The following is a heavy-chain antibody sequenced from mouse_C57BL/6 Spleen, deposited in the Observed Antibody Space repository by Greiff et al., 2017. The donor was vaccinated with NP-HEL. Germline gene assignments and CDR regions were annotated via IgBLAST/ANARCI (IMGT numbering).Heavy chain of an antibody. Sequence: EVQVVESGGGLVKPGGSLKLSCAASGFTFSDYGMHWVRQAPEKGLEWVAYISSGSSTIYYADTVKGRFTISRDNAKNTLFLQMTSLRSEDTAMYYCARTYDYEAWFAYWGQGTLVTVSA. V-gene: IGHV5-17*01. D-gene: IGHD2-4*01. CDR1: GFTFSDYG. J-gene: IGHJ3*01. CDR3: ARTYDYEAWFAY. CDR2: ISSGSSTI.